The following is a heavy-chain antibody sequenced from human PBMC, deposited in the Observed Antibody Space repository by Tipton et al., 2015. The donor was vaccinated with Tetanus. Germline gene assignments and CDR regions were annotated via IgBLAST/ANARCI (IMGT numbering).Heavy chain of an antibody. J-gene: IGHJ6*02. V-gene: IGHV5-51*01. CDR1: GYSFTSKW. CDR3: ARQDCSGGSCSLDV. CDR2: VYPGDSDP. D-gene: IGHD2-15*01. Sequence: QLVQSGAEVKKSGESLKISCKGSGYSFTSKWIGWVRQMPGKGLEWMAIVYPGDSDPRYSPSFQGQVTISADKSISAAYLQWSSLEASYTGIYYCARQDCSGGSCSLDVWGQGTTVTVSS.